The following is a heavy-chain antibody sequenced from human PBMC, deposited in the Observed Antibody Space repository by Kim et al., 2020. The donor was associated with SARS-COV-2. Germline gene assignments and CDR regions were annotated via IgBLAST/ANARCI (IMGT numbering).Heavy chain of an antibody. CDR1: GGSISSGGYY. CDR2: IYYSGST. V-gene: IGHV4-31*03. J-gene: IGHJ1*01. CDR3: ARDLPGRALYFQH. Sequence: SETLSLTCTVSGGSISSGGYYWSWIRQHPGKGLEWIGYIYYSGSTYYNPSLKSRVTISVDTSKNQFSLKLSSVTAADTAVYYCARDLPGRALYFQHWGQGTLVTVSS. D-gene: IGHD1-26*01.